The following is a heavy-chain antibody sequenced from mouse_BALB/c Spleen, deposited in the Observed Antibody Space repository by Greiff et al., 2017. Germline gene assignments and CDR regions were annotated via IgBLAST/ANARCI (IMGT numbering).Heavy chain of an antibody. Sequence: QVQLQQPGAELVRPGASVKLSCKASGYTFTSYWMNWVKQRPEQGLEWIGRIDPYDSETHYNQKFKDKAILTVDKSSSTADMQRSSLPSEESAVDYCERGDGDYAMDYWGQGTSVTVSS. D-gene: IGHD3-3*01. J-gene: IGHJ4*01. CDR2: IDPYDSET. CDR1: GYTFTSYW. CDR3: ERGDGDYAMDY. V-gene: IGHV1-52*01.